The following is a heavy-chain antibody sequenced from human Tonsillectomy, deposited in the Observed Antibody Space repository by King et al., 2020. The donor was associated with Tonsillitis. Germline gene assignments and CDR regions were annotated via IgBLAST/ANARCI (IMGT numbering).Heavy chain of an antibody. V-gene: IGHV3-21*01. J-gene: IGHJ3*02. CDR1: GFTFSSYS. CDR2: ISTSSSYI. D-gene: IGHD3-9*01. Sequence: QLVQSGGGLVKPGGSLRLSCAASGFTFSSYSMNWVRQAPGKGLEWVSSISTSSSYIYYADSVKGRFTISRDNAKNSLYLQMNSLRAEDTAVYYCARDIRDVLRYVDWLFPNDACDIWGQGTIVTVPS. CDR3: ARDIRDVLRYVDWLFPNDACDI.